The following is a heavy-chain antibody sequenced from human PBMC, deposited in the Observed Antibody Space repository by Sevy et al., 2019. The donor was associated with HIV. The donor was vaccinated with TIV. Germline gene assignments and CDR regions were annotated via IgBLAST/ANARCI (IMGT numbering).Heavy chain of an antibody. J-gene: IGHJ6*02. D-gene: IGHD6-19*01. Sequence: GGSLGLSCAASGFTFSSYAMHWVRQAPGKGLEWVAVISYDGSNKYYADSVKGRFTISRDNSKNTLYLQMNSLRAEDTAVYYCAREVAGRIAVAGISYYGMDVWGQGTTVTVSS. V-gene: IGHV3-30-3*01. CDR2: ISYDGSNK. CDR1: GFTFSSYA. CDR3: AREVAGRIAVAGISYYGMDV.